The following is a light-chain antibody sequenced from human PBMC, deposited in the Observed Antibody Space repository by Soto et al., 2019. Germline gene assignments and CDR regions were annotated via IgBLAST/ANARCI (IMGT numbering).Light chain of an antibody. CDR1: QSISSW. CDR3: QQYNSWPLT. CDR2: KAS. J-gene: IGKJ4*01. V-gene: IGKV1-5*03. Sequence: DIQMTQSPSTLSASVGDRVTITCRASQSISSWLAWYQQKPGKAPKLLIYKASSLESGVPSRFSGSGSGTEFTLTISSLQPDDFATYYCQQYNSWPLTFGGGTKLEIK.